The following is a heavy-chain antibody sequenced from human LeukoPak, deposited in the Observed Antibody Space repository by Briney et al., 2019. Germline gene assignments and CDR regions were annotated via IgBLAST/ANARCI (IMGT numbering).Heavy chain of an antibody. CDR3: VRHLSSSWYFDY. Sequence: SETLSLTCTVSGGSISSSSYYWGWIRQPPGKGLEWIGSIYYSGSTYYNPSLKSRVTISVDTSKNQFSPKLSSVTAADTAVYYCVRHLSSSWYFDYWGQGTLVTVSS. J-gene: IGHJ4*02. D-gene: IGHD6-13*01. V-gene: IGHV4-39*01. CDR2: IYYSGST. CDR1: GGSISSSSYY.